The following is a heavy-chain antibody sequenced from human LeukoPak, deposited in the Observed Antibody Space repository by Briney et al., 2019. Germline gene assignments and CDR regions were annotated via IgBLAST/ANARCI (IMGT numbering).Heavy chain of an antibody. J-gene: IGHJ4*02. CDR1: GFTFSSYW. V-gene: IGHV3-7*01. D-gene: IGHD3-22*01. CDR3: ARDRLSSSGYYSNYFDY. Sequence: GGSLRLSCAASGFTFSSYWMSWVRQAPGKGLEWVANIKQDGSEKYYVDSVKGRFTISRDNAKNSLYLQMNSLRAEDTAVYYCARDRLSSSGYYSNYFDYWGQGTLVTVSS. CDR2: IKQDGSEK.